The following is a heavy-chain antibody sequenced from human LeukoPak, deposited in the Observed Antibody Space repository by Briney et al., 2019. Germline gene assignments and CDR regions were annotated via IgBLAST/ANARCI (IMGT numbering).Heavy chain of an antibody. J-gene: IGHJ4*02. Sequence: PPGGSLRLSCAASGFTFDDYTMHWVRQAPGKGLEWVSLISWNGYGTYYADSMKGRFTISRDNSKNSLYLQMNSLRTEDTASYYCAKERGSSGYFDYWGQGTLVTVSS. CDR2: ISWNGYGT. CDR1: GFTFDDYT. V-gene: IGHV3-43*01. D-gene: IGHD6-6*01. CDR3: AKERGSSGYFDY.